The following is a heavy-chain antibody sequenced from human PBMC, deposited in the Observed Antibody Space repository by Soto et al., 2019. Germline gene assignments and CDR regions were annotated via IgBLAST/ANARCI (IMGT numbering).Heavy chain of an antibody. Sequence: PSETLSLTCAVYGGSFSGYYWGWIRQPPGKGLEWIGSIYYSGSTYYNPSLKSRVTISVDTSRNQFSLKLSSVTAADTAVYYCARAGRGDCSGGSCYSYYYYYMDVWGKGTTVTVSS. J-gene: IGHJ6*03. CDR2: IYYSGST. CDR1: GGSFSGYY. CDR3: ARAGRGDCSGGSCYSYYYYYMDV. D-gene: IGHD2-15*01. V-gene: IGHV4-34*01.